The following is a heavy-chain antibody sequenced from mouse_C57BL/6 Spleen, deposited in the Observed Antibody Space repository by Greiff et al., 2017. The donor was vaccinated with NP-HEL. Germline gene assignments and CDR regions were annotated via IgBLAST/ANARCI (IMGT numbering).Heavy chain of an antibody. V-gene: IGHV1-59*01. CDR2: IDPSDSYT. CDR1: GYTFTSYW. J-gene: IGHJ4*01. Sequence: QVQLKQPGAELVRPGTSVKLSCKASGYTFTSYWMHWVKQRPGQGLEWIGVIDPSDSYTNYNQKFKGKATLTVDTSSSTAYMQLSSLTSEDAAVYYCAGGYEDWGQGTSVTVSS. D-gene: IGHD2-14*01. CDR3: AGGYED.